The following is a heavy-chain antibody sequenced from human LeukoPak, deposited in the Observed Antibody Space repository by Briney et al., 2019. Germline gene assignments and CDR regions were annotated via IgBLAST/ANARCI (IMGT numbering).Heavy chain of an antibody. CDR1: GYTFTDYY. CDR3: AREGKFRGIAARPEYNWFDP. D-gene: IGHD6-6*01. J-gene: IGHJ5*02. CDR2: INPNSGGT. Sequence: GASVKVSCKASGYTFTDYYMHWVRQAPGQGLEWMGWINPNSGGTNYAQKFQGRVTMTRDTSISTAYMELSRLRSDDTAVYYCAREGKFRGIAARPEYNWFDPWGQGTLVTVSS. V-gene: IGHV1-2*02.